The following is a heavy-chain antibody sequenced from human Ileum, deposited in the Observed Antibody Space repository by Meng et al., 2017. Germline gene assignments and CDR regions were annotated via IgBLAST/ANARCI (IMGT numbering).Heavy chain of an antibody. CDR1: GGRFSSYA. CDR2: IIPIFGTA. CDR3: ARGSLWFGELTAQDY. D-gene: IGHD3-10*01. Sequence: QGRLLRSGAEVKKPGSWVKVSCKASGGRFSSYAISWVRQAPGQGLEWMGGIIPIFGTANYAQKFQGRVTITADKSTSTAYMELSSLRSEDTAVYYCARGSLWFGELTAQDYWGQGTLVTVSS. J-gene: IGHJ4*02. V-gene: IGHV1-69*06.